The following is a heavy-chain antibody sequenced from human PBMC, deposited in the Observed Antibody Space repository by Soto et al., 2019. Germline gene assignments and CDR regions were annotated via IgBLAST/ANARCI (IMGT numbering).Heavy chain of an antibody. J-gene: IGHJ5*02. CDR3: ARDFIVVVPAAQVVWFDP. Sequence: ASVKVSCKASGYTFTGYYMHWVRQAPGQGLEWMGWINPNSGGTNYAQKVQGRVTMTRDTSISTAYMELSRLRSDDTAVYYCARDFIVVVPAAQVVWFDPSGQGTLGTSPQ. V-gene: IGHV1-2*02. CDR2: INPNSGGT. D-gene: IGHD2-2*01. CDR1: GYTFTGYY.